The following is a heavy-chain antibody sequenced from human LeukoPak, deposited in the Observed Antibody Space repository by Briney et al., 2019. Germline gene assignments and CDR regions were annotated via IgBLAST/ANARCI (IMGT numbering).Heavy chain of an antibody. V-gene: IGHV1-8*01. CDR2: MNPNSGNT. Sequence: ASVKVSCKASGYTLTSYDINWVRQATRHGREWMGWMNPNSGNTGYAQKFQGRVTMTRNTSTSTAYMELSSLRSEDTAVYYCARAGAARPFDYWGQGTLVTVSS. CDR3: ARAGAARPFDY. J-gene: IGHJ4*02. D-gene: IGHD6-6*01. CDR1: GYTLTSYD.